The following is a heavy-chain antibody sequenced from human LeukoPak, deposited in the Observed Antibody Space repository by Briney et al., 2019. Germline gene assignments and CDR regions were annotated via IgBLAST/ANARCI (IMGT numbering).Heavy chain of an antibody. CDR1: GGTFSSYA. Sequence: ASVKVSCKASGGTFSSYAISWVRQAPGQGLEWMGGIIPIFGTANYAQKFQGRVTITADESTSTAYMELSSLRSEDTAVYYCARGEGSLNAFDYWGQGTLVTVSS. J-gene: IGHJ4*02. V-gene: IGHV1-69*13. D-gene: IGHD1-26*01. CDR2: IIPIFGTA. CDR3: ARGEGSLNAFDY.